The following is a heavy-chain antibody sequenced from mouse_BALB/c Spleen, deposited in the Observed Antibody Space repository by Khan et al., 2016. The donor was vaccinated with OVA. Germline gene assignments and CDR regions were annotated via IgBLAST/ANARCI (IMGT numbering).Heavy chain of an antibody. CDR2: INPSNGRT. CDR1: GYTFTSYW. V-gene: IGHV1S81*02. Sequence: QVQLQQPGAELVKPGASVKLSCKASGYTFTSYWMPWVQQRPGQGLEWIGEINPSNGRTNYNEKFKSKATLTVDKSSSTAYLQLSSPTSEDSAVYYCARVITRDYWGQGTTLTVSS. CDR3: ARVITRDY. D-gene: IGHD6-1*01. J-gene: IGHJ2*01.